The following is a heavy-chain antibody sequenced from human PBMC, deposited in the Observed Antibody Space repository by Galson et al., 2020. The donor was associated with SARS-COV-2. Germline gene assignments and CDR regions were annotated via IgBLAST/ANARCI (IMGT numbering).Heavy chain of an antibody. V-gene: IGHV2-70*11. CDR2: IDWDDDK. D-gene: IGHD3-22*01. CDR3: ARSHLYYYDSSGYYGAFDI. J-gene: IGHJ3*02. CDR1: GFSLSTSGMC. Sequence: SGPTLVKPTQTLTLTCTFSGFSLSTSGMCVSWIRQPPGKALEWLARIDWDDDKYYTTSLKTRLTISKDTSKNQVVLTMTNMDPVDTATYYCARSHLYYYDSSGYYGAFDIWGQGTMVTVAS.